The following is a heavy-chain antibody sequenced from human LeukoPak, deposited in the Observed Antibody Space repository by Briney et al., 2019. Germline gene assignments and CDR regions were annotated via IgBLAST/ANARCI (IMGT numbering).Heavy chain of an antibody. CDR2: IYYSGST. Sequence: SETLSLTCTVSGGSISSGGYYWSWIRQHPGKGLEWIGYIYYSGSTYYNPSLKSRVTISVDTSKNQFSLKLSSVTAADTAVYYCARLLGGYVWGSYRNFDYWGQGTLVTVSS. J-gene: IGHJ4*02. V-gene: IGHV4-31*03. CDR1: GGSISSGGYY. CDR3: ARLLGGYVWGSYRNFDY. D-gene: IGHD3-16*02.